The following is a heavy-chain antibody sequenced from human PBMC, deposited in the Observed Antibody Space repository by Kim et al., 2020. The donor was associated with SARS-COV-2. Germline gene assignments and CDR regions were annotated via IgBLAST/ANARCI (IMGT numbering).Heavy chain of an antibody. CDR2: IYPGDSDT. J-gene: IGHJ5*02. CDR1: GYSFTSYW. CDR3: ARQGDILTGYFMSGDWFDP. V-gene: IGHV5-51*01. D-gene: IGHD3-9*01. Sequence: GESLKISCKGSGYSFTSYWIGWVRQMPGKGLEWMGIIYPGDSDTRYSPSFQGQVTISADKSISTAYLQWSSLKASDTAIYYCARQGDILTGYFMSGDWFDPWGQGTLVTVSS.